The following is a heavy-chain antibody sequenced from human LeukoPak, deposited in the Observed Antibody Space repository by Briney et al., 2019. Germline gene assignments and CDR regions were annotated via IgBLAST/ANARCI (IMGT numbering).Heavy chain of an antibody. J-gene: IGHJ4*02. CDR1: GFTFRNYA. D-gene: IGHD2-2*01. V-gene: IGHV3-23*01. CDR3: ARDPNLPRPAAMEYYFDY. CDR2: ISASGRNT. Sequence: GGSLRLSCAVSGFTFRNYAMAWVRQVPGKGLEWVSAISASGRNTYYAGSVRGRFIISRDDSNNALYLQMNSLRAEDTALYYCARDPNLPRPAAMEYYFDYWGQGTLVTVSS.